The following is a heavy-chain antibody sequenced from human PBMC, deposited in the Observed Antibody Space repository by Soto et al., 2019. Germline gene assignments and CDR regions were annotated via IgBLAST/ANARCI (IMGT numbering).Heavy chain of an antibody. CDR2: ISYDGGNE. Sequence: GGSLRLSCAASGITFSSYAMHWVRQAPGKGLEWVAVISYDGGNEYYAGSVKGRFTISRDNSKNTLYLQMNSLRAEDTAVYYCAKDLFPPDIAVAESYFYYWGQGTLVPVSS. V-gene: IGHV3-30-3*01. CDR3: AKDLFPPDIAVAESYFYY. J-gene: IGHJ4*02. D-gene: IGHD6-19*01. CDR1: GITFSSYA.